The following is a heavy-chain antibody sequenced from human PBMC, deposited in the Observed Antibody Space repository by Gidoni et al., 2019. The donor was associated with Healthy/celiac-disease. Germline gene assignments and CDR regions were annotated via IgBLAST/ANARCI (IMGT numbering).Heavy chain of an antibody. CDR1: GFTFSSYS. J-gene: IGHJ4*02. V-gene: IGHV3-21*01. CDR2: ISSSSSYI. Sequence: EVQLVESGGGLVKPGGSLRLSCAASGFTFSSYSMNWVRQAPGKGLEGVSSISSSSSYIYYADSVKGRFTISRDNAKNSLYLQMNSLRAEDTAVYYCARGGIAAAGEFDYWGQGTLVTVSS. D-gene: IGHD6-13*01. CDR3: ARGGIAAAGEFDY.